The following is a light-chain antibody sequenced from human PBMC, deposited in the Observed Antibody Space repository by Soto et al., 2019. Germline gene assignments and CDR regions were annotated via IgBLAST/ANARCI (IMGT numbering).Light chain of an antibody. V-gene: IGKV3-15*01. CDR3: QQYNRWPPIT. J-gene: IGKJ5*01. Sequence: EIVLTQSASTLSTTPGERATLSCRASRSVGTNLAWYQQKPGQAPRLLFYGGTIRATDVPARFSGSRSGTDFNPTISSLQSEDFAAFYCQQYNRWPPITFGQGTRLEI. CDR1: RSVGTN. CDR2: GGT.